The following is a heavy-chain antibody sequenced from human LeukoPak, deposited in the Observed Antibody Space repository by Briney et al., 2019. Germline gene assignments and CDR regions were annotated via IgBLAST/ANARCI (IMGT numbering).Heavy chain of an antibody. J-gene: IGHJ5*02. Sequence: PSETLSLTCTVSGDSISTSNSYWGWIRQPPGKGLEWIGSIYYSGNTNYNPSLKSRVTISVDTSKNQFSLKLNSVTAADTAVYYCARESGSYLWRSWLNPWGQGTLVTVSS. CDR1: GDSISTSNSY. CDR3: ARESGSYLWRSWLNP. D-gene: IGHD3-16*01. CDR2: IYYSGNT. V-gene: IGHV4-39*07.